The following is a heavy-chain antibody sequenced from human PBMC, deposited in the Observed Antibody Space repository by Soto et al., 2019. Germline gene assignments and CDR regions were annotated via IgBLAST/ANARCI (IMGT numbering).Heavy chain of an antibody. D-gene: IGHD1-26*01. Sequence: SETLSLTCIVSGGSINNYYWSWIRQPPGKGLEWIGYIYYSGSTNYNPSLKSRVTISVDTSKNQFSLKLSSVTAADTAVYYCARRYGGNFDYWGQGTLVTVSS. CDR1: GGSINNYY. CDR2: IYYSGST. CDR3: ARRYGGNFDY. V-gene: IGHV4-59*01. J-gene: IGHJ4*02.